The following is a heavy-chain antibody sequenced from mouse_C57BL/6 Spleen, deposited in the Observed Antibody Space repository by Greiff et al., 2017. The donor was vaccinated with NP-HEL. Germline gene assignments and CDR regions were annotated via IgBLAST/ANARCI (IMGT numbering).Heavy chain of an antibody. Sequence: QVQLQQSGAELVRPGSSVKLSCKASGYTFTSYWMHWVKQRPIQGLEWIGNIDPSDSGTHYNQKFKDKATLTVDKSSSTAYMQLSSLTSEDSAVYYCERRGDLAWFAYWGQGTLVTVSA. J-gene: IGHJ3*01. V-gene: IGHV1-52*01. CDR3: ERRGDLAWFAY. CDR1: GYTFTSYW. CDR2: IDPSDSGT.